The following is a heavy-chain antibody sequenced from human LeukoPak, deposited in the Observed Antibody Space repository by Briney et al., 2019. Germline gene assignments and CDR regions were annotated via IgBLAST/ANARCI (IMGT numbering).Heavy chain of an antibody. Sequence: SETLSLTCAVYGGSFSGYYWSWIRQPPGKGLEWIGEINHSGSTNYNPSLKSRVTISVDTSKNQFSLKLSSVTAADTAVYYCASLAVTDPFDYWGQGTLVTVSS. V-gene: IGHV4-34*01. J-gene: IGHJ4*02. CDR1: GGSFSGYY. CDR2: INHSGST. D-gene: IGHD6-19*01. CDR3: ASLAVTDPFDY.